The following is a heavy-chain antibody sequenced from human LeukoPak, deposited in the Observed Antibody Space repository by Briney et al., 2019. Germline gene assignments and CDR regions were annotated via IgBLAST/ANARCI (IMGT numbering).Heavy chain of an antibody. V-gene: IGHV1-2*02. J-gene: IGHJ4*02. CDR2: INPNSGGT. CDR3: ASLRMGSSTEI. Sequence: ASVKVSCKASGYIFTSYFMHWVRQAPGQGLEWMGWINPNSGGTNYAQKFQGRVTMTRDTSISTAYMELSRLRSDDTAVYYCASLRMGSSTEIWGQGTLVTVSS. D-gene: IGHD2-2*01. CDR1: GYIFTSYF.